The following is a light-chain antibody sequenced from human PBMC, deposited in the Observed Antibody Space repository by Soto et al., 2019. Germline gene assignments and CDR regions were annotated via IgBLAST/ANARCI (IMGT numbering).Light chain of an antibody. V-gene: IGLV2-14*01. Sequence: QSALTQPASVSGSPGQSITISCTGTSSDVGGYKYVSWYQQHPGEAPKLMIYEDTNRPSGVSNRFSGSKSGNTASLTISGLQAEDEADYYCSSYTSSSTWVFGGGTKLTVL. CDR1: SSDVGGYKY. CDR3: SSYTSSSTWV. J-gene: IGLJ3*02. CDR2: EDT.